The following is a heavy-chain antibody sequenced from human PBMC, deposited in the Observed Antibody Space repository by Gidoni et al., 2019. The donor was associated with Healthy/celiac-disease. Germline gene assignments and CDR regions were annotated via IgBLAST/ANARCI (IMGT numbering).Heavy chain of an antibody. D-gene: IGHD6-19*01. CDR1: GFTFSSYA. V-gene: IGHV3-30-3*01. CDR3: ARDDRSGWYFDY. CDR2: ISYDGSNK. J-gene: IGHJ4*02. Sequence: QVQLVESGGGVVQPGRSLRLSCAASGFTFSSYAMHWVRPAPGKGLEWVAVISYDGSNKYYADSVKGRFTISRDNSKNTLYLQMNSLRAEDTAVYYCARDDRSGWYFDYWGQGTLVTVSS.